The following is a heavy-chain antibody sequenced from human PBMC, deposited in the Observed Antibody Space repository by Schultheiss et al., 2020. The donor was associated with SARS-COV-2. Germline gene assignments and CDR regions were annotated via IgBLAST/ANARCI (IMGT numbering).Heavy chain of an antibody. CDR3: ARDVLTFGGVIAYHIDY. V-gene: IGHV3-30-3*01. CDR2: ISYDGSNT. D-gene: IGHD3-16*02. CDR1: GFTFSSYA. J-gene: IGHJ4*02. Sequence: GGSLRLSCAASGFTFSSYAMHWVRQAPGKALECVAVISYDGSNTYYADSVKGRFTISRDNSKNTLYLQMNSLRAEDTAVYYCARDVLTFGGVIAYHIDYWGQGTLVTVSS.